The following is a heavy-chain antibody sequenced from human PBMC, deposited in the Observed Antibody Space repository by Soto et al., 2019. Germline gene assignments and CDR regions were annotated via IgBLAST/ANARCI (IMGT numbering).Heavy chain of an antibody. Sequence: EVQLLESGGGLVQPGGSLRLSCAASGFTFSSYAMSWVRQAPGKGLEWVSAISGSGGSTYYADSVKGRFTISRDNSKNTLXLXMNSLRXEDXXVXXXARRSSGWYFDYWGQGTLVTVSS. CDR3: ARRSSGWYFDY. V-gene: IGHV3-23*01. J-gene: IGHJ4*02. CDR2: ISGSGGST. D-gene: IGHD6-19*01. CDR1: GFTFSSYA.